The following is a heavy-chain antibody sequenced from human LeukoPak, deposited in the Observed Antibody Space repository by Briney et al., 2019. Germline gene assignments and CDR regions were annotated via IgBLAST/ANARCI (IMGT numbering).Heavy chain of an antibody. J-gene: IGHJ6*02. CDR1: GFTFSNDW. CDR2: ISYDGSNK. V-gene: IGHV3-30*03. Sequence: GGSLRLSCAASGFTFSNDWMSCVRQASGKGLEWVALISYDGSNKYYADSVKGRFTISRDNSKNTLYLQTNSLRAEDTAVYYCASGVVPTDYYYGMDVWGQGTTVTVSS. D-gene: IGHD3-3*01. CDR3: ASGVVPTDYYYGMDV.